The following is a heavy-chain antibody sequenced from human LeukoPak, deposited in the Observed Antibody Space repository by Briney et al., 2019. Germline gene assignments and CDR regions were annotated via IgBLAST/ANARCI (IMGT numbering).Heavy chain of an antibody. D-gene: IGHD3-10*01. Sequence: PGGSLRLSCAASGFTFSSYWMSWVRQAPGKGLEWVANIKQDGSEKYYVDSVKGRFTISRDNAKNSLYLQMNSLRAEDTAVYYCARVLYGSGSYSKYYYYYMDVWGKGTTVTVSS. V-gene: IGHV3-7*01. J-gene: IGHJ6*03. CDR1: GFTFSSYW. CDR3: ARVLYGSGSYSKYYYYYMDV. CDR2: IKQDGSEK.